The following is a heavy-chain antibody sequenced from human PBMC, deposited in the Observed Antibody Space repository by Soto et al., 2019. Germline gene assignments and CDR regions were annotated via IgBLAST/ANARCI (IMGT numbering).Heavy chain of an antibody. J-gene: IGHJ6*03. D-gene: IGHD4-17*01. CDR2: MNPNSGNT. Sequence: ASVKVSCKASGYTFTSYDINWVRQATGQGLEWMGWMNPNSGNTGYAQKFQGRVTMTRNTSISTDYMELRSLRSDDTAVYYCARVGTTVTTEDYYYYYMDVWGKGTTVTVSS. CDR1: GYTFTSYD. CDR3: ARVGTTVTTEDYYYYYMDV. V-gene: IGHV1-8*01.